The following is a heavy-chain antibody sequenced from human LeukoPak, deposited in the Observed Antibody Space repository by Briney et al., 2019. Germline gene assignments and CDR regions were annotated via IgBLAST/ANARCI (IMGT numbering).Heavy chain of an antibody. J-gene: IGHJ4*02. V-gene: IGHV4-34*01. CDR1: GGSFRGYY. CDR3: ARGRGYDYVWGSYRLYYFDY. Sequence: SNTLALTCAVYGGSFRGYYWSCMRQPPGKALEGIGEIHHNGSTNYNPSLKSRVTISVDTSKNQFSLKLSSVTAADTAVYYCARGRGYDYVWGSYRLYYFDYWGQGTLVTVSS. CDR2: IHHNGST. D-gene: IGHD3-16*02.